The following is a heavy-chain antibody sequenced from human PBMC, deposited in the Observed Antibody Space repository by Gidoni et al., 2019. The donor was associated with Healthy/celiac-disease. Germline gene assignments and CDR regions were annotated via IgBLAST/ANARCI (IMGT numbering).Heavy chain of an antibody. CDR2: ITQDGSEK. CDR1: GFTVSSYW. V-gene: IGHV3-7*03. CDR3: ATKPWFGGGNWFDP. Sequence: EVQLVESGGGLVQPGGSLSLSCAASGFTVSSYWMSWVRQAPGKGLEWVANITQDGSEKYYVDSVKGRFTISRDNAKTSLYLQMNSLRAEATAVYYCATKPWFGGGNWFDPWGQGTLVTVSS. J-gene: IGHJ5*02. D-gene: IGHD3-10*01.